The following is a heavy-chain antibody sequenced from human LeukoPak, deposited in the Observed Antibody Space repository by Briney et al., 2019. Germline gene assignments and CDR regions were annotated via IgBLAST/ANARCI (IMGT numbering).Heavy chain of an antibody. CDR1: GFTFSSYG. CDR2: ISGSGGST. J-gene: IGHJ4*02. D-gene: IGHD2-21*02. Sequence: GGTLRLSCAASGFTFSSYGMSWVRQAPGKGLEWVSAISGSGGSTYYADSVKGRFTISRDNSKNTLYLQMNSLRAEDTAVYYCAKILGYCGGDCYFDYWGQGTLVTVSS. CDR3: AKILGYCGGDCYFDY. V-gene: IGHV3-23*01.